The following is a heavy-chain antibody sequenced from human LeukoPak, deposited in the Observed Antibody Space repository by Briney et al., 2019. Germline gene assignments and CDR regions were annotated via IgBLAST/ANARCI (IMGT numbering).Heavy chain of an antibody. CDR2: MNPSSGNT. CDR3: ERDFNGAGDDAFDI. CDR1: GYTFTNYD. D-gene: IGHD2-8*01. V-gene: IGHV1-8*01. Sequence: ASVKVSCKASGYTFTNYDINWVRQATGQGLEWMGWMNPSSGNTGYAQKFQGRVTMTRNTSISTAYMELSSLRSEDTAVYYCERDFNGAGDDAFDIWGQGTRVPVSS. J-gene: IGHJ3*02.